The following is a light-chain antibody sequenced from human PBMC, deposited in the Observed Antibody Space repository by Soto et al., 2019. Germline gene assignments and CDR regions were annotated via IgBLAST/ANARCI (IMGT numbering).Light chain of an antibody. J-gene: IGKJ1*01. V-gene: IGKV1-5*03. CDR1: QSISSW. Sequence: DIQMTQSPSTLSASVGDRVTITCRASQSISSWLAWYQQKPGKAPKLLIHKASTLESGVPSRFSGSGYGTEFTLTISGLQPEDSATYYCQQYNSYSWTFGQGTKVDIK. CDR3: QQYNSYSWT. CDR2: KAS.